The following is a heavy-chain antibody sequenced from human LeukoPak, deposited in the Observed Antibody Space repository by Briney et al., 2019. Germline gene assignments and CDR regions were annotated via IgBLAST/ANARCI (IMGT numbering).Heavy chain of an antibody. CDR2: ISWNSGSI. V-gene: IGHV3-9*01. D-gene: IGHD3-22*01. J-gene: IGHJ4*02. CDR1: GFTFDDYA. Sequence: GGSLRLSCAASGFTFDDYAMHWVRQAPGKGLEWVSGISWNSGSIGYADSVKGRFTISRDNAKNSLYLQMNSLRAEDTALYYCAKDRYSNYDSSGYPDYWGQRTLVTVSS. CDR3: AKDRYSNYDSSGYPDY.